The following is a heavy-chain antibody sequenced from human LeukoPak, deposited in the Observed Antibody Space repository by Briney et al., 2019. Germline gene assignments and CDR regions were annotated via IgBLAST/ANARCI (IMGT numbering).Heavy chain of an antibody. D-gene: IGHD5-12*01. V-gene: IGHV3-11*04. CDR3: ARDRVDIVASPFDY. CDR2: ISSSGSTI. CDR1: GFTFSDYY. J-gene: IGHJ4*02. Sequence: GGSLRLSCAGSGFTFSDYYMSWIRQAPGKGLEWVSYISSSGSTIYYADSVKGRFTISRDNAKNSLYLQMNSLRAEDTAVYYYARDRVDIVASPFDYWGQGTLVTVSS.